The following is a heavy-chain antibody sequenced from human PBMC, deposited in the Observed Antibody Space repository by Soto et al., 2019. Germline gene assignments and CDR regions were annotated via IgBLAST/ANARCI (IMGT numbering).Heavy chain of an antibody. V-gene: IGHV1-46*01. D-gene: IGHD2-8*01. CDR1: GYTFTSYS. CDR3: ARDHNFGFILYAMAV. CDR2: INSSSGRT. Sequence: ASVKVSCKASGYTFTSYSTHWVRQAPGQGLEWMGIINSSSGRTSYAQNFQGRVTMTSDTSTRIVYMEMSSLKSEDTAGYYCARDHNFGFILYAMAVGGQGPTLT. J-gene: IGHJ6*02.